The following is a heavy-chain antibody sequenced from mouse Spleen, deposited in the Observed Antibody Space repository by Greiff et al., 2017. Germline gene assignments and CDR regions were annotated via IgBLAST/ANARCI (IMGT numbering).Heavy chain of an antibody. V-gene: IGHV1S81*02. D-gene: IGHD1-2*01. Sequence: VKLMESGAELVKPGASVKLSCKASGYTFTSYYMYWVKQRPGQGLEWIGEINPSNGGTNFNEKFKSKATLTVDKSSSTAYMQLSSLTSEDSAVYYCTRWITTATGYAMDYWGQGTSVTVSS. J-gene: IGHJ4*01. CDR1: GYTFTSYY. CDR2: INPSNGGT. CDR3: TRWITTATGYAMDY.